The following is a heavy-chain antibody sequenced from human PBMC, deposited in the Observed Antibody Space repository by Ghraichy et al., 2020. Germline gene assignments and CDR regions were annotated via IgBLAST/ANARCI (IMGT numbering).Heavy chain of an antibody. CDR3: ARRGRGYSLVYYGLDV. V-gene: IGHV4-59*08. Sequence: SETLSLICTVSGGSIRGRYWNWVRQPPGKGLEWMGYVHYTGNTDYSPSMKSRATISLATHRNQFSLTLTSVTAADTDVYYCARRGRGYSLVYYGLDVWGQGTTVTVSS. CDR1: GGSIRGRY. J-gene: IGHJ6*02. D-gene: IGHD5-12*01. CDR2: VHYTGNT.